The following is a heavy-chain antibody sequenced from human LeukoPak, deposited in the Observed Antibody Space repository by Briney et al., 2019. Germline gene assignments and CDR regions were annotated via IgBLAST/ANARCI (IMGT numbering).Heavy chain of an antibody. CDR2: IKQDGSEK. Sequence: GGSLRLSCAASGFTFSSYWMSWVRQAPGKGLEWVANIKQDGSEKYYVDSVKGRFTISRDNAKNSLYLQMNSPRAEDTAVYYCTKDRGSARPSKYYFDHWGQGSLVTVSS. V-gene: IGHV3-7*01. CDR1: GFTFSSYW. D-gene: IGHD2-15*01. CDR3: TKDRGSARPSKYYFDH. J-gene: IGHJ4*02.